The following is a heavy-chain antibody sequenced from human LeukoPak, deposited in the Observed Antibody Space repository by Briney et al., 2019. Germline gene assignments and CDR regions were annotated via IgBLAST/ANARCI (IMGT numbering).Heavy chain of an antibody. Sequence: GESLKISCKGSGYSFTSYWIGWVRQMPGKGLELMGIIYPGDSDTRYSPSFQGQVTISAYKSISAAHLQWSSLKASDTAMYYCSRSHDYVWGSYRYTKYYFDYWGQGTLVTVSS. V-gene: IGHV5-51*01. CDR3: SRSHDYVWGSYRYTKYYFDY. D-gene: IGHD3-16*02. CDR1: GYSFTSYW. J-gene: IGHJ4*02. CDR2: IYPGDSDT.